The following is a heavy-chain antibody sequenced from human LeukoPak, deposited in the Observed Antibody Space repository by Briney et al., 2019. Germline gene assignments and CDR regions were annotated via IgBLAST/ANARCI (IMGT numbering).Heavy chain of an antibody. J-gene: IGHJ4*02. Sequence: PSETLSLTCAVYGGSFSDYYWSWIRQPPGKGLEWIGEINHSGSTYYNPSLKSRVTISVDTSKNQFSLKLSSVTAADTAVYYCARDVTGSFDYWGQETLVTVSS. CDR1: GGSFSDYY. CDR3: ARDVTGSFDY. V-gene: IGHV4-34*01. CDR2: INHSGST. D-gene: IGHD1-14*01.